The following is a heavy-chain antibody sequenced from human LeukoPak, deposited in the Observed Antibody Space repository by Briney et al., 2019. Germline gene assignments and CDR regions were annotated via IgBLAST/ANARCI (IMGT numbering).Heavy chain of an antibody. Sequence: GESLKISCQASGYSFTRYWIGWVRQMPGKGLEWMGIVYPGDSDTIYSPSFRGQVTISADRSITTAYLQLNRLETSDTATYFCARGLYYDSSGFFAAFWGRGTLVTVSS. D-gene: IGHD3-22*01. V-gene: IGHV5-51*01. CDR2: VYPGDSDT. CDR1: GYSFTRYW. J-gene: IGHJ4*02. CDR3: ARGLYYDSSGFFAAF.